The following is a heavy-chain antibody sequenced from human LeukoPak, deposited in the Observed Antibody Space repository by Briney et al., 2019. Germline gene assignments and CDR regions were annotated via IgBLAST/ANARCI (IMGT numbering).Heavy chain of an antibody. CDR2: INPSGGST. D-gene: IGHD4-17*01. CDR3: ARDGSDGYGDYYFDY. Sequence: INPSGGSTSYAQKFQGRVTMTRDTSTSTVYMELSSLRSEDTAVYYCARDGSDGYGDYYFDYWGQGTLVTVSS. V-gene: IGHV1-46*01. J-gene: IGHJ4*02.